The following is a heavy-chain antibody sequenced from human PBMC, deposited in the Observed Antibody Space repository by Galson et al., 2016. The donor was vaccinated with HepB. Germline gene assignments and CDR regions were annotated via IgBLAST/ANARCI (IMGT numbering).Heavy chain of an antibody. CDR1: GFTYSNFA. D-gene: IGHD3-3*01. CDR3: AKVPGIFGVVISWVDY. CDR2: ISDSGSST. Sequence: SLRLSCAASGFTYSNFAMSWVRQAPGKGLEWVSGISDSGSSTFYADSVKGRFTVSRDNSKNTLYLQMNSLRAEDTAVYCCAKVPGIFGVVISWVDYWGQGTLLTVSS. V-gene: IGHV3-23*01. J-gene: IGHJ4*02.